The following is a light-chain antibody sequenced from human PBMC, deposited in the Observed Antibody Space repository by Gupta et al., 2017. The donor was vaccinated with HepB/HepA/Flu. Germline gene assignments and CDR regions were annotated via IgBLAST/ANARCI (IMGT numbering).Light chain of an antibody. CDR2: GAS. CDR1: QSVSRD. V-gene: IGKV3-15*01. J-gene: IGKJ1*01. Sequence: ELVMPQSPATLSVSPGERATLSCRASQSVSRDLAWYKKKPGQAPRLLIYGASTRAKGIKARFSGSGDGTEFTLTINSRQSEDFAVYYCQQENNEHPLRTFGQGTKVEIK. CDR3: QQENNEHPLRT.